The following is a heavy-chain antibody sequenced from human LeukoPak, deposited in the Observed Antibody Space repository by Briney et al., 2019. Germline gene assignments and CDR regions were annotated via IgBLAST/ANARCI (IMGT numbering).Heavy chain of an antibody. D-gene: IGHD4-17*01. CDR1: GFTFSSYA. CDR2: ISGSGDST. J-gene: IGHJ4*02. CDR3: AKDDYGDYELDY. V-gene: IGHV3-23*01. Sequence: GGSLRLSCAASGFTFSSYAVSWVRQAPGKGLEWVSAISGSGDSTYYADSVKGRFTISRDNSKNTLYLQMNSLRAEDTAVYYCAKDDYGDYELDYWGQGTLVTVSS.